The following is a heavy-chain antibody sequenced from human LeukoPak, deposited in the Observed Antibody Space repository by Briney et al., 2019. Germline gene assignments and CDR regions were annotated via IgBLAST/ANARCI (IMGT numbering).Heavy chain of an antibody. CDR3: AKDKRYSSTLDY. CDR2: ISYDGSNK. Sequence: PGRSLRLSCAASGFTFSSYGMHWVRQAPGKGLEWVAVISYDGSNKYYADSVKGRFTISRDNSKNTLYLQMNSLRAEDTAVYYCAKDKRYSSTLDYWGQGTLVTVSS. D-gene: IGHD6-13*01. V-gene: IGHV3-30*18. CDR1: GFTFSSYG. J-gene: IGHJ4*02.